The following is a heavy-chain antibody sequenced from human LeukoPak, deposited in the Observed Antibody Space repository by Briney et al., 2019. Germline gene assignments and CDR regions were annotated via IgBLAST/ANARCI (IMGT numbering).Heavy chain of an antibody. CDR1: DSSMSSGYY. D-gene: IGHD3-3*01. Sequence: PSETLSLTCAVSDSSMSSGYYWGWIRQPPGKGLDWIGTVYHSGSTHYNPSLKSRVTISVDTSKNQFSLKLTSVTAADTAVYYCARHPITIFGVVLAYFDYWGQGTLVTVSS. J-gene: IGHJ4*02. V-gene: IGHV4-38-2*01. CDR3: ARHPITIFGVVLAYFDY. CDR2: VYHSGST.